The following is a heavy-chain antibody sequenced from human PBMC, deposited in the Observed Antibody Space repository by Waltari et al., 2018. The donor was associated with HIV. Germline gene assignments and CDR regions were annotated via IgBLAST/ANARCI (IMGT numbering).Heavy chain of an antibody. J-gene: IGHJ4*02. CDR2: INHSGST. CDR1: GGSFSGYY. CDR3: ARTSPVTYYYDSSGYYYGY. Sequence: QVQLQQWGAGLLKPSETLSLTCAVYGGSFSGYYWSWIRQPPGKGLEWIGEINHSGSTNHHPSLKSRVTISVDTSKNQFSLKLSSVTAADTAVYYCARTSPVTYYYDSSGYYYGYWGQGTLVTVSS. D-gene: IGHD3-22*01. V-gene: IGHV4-34*01.